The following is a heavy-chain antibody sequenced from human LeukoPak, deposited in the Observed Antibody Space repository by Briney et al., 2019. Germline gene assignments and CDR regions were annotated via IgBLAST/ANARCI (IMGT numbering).Heavy chain of an antibody. J-gene: IGHJ3*02. V-gene: IGHV4-34*01. Sequence: SETLSLTCAVYGGSFSGYYWSWIRQPPGKGLEWIGEINHSGSTNYNPSLKSRVTISVDTSKNQFSLKLSSMTAADTAVYYCARVRVVVAASDAFDIWGQGTLVTVSS. D-gene: IGHD2-15*01. CDR3: ARVRVVVAASDAFDI. CDR2: INHSGST. CDR1: GGSFSGYY.